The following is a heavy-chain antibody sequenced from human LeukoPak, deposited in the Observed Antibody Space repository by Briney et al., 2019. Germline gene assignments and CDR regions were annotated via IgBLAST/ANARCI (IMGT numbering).Heavy chain of an antibody. V-gene: IGHV3-23*01. J-gene: IGHJ6*02. D-gene: IGHD3-16*01. Sequence: GGSLRLSCAVSGLTVSSNYITWVRQAPGKGLEWVSAISKSGDHTYYAASAKGRFTIYRDNSKNTQYLQMNSLRAEDTAVYYCATSWGPDTSAFRWGRDGMDVWGQGTTVIVS. CDR3: ATSWGPDTSAFRWGRDGMDV. CDR2: ISKSGDHT. CDR1: GLTVSSNY.